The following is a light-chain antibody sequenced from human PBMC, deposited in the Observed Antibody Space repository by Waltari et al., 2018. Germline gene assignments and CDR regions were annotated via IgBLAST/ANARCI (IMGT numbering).Light chain of an antibody. Sequence: EIVMTQSPATLSVSPGERAILSCRASQNVDTNLAWYRQKPGQAPSLLIDAASTRATGVPARFSGSGSGTEFTLTITSLQSEDFAIFFCQHYNDWPGTFGQGTKLDIK. CDR1: QNVDTN. CDR2: AAS. J-gene: IGKJ2*01. V-gene: IGKV3-15*01. CDR3: QHYNDWPGT.